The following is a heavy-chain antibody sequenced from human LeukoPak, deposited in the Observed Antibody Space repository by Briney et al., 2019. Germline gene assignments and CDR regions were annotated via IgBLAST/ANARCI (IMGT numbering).Heavy chain of an antibody. Sequence: GGSLRLSCAASGFTFSSYWIHWVRQAPGKGLVWVSRINSDGSSTSYADSVKGRFTISRDNAKNTLYLQMNSLRAEDTAVYYCARAVGGYSYGIFDYWGQGTLVTVSS. V-gene: IGHV3-74*01. CDR1: GFTFSSYW. D-gene: IGHD5-18*01. CDR3: ARAVGGYSYGIFDY. J-gene: IGHJ4*02. CDR2: INSDGSST.